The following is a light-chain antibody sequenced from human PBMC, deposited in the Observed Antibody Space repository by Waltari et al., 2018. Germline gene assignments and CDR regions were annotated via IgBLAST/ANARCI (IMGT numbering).Light chain of an antibody. Sequence: DIQMTQSPYTLSESVGHRVIITRRASQSISKWLAWYQQKPGKAPNLLIYKASTLESGVTSRFSGSGSGTDFTLTISSLQPDDFAAYYGQQYNSYSLLTFGGGTKIEIK. V-gene: IGKV1-5*03. J-gene: IGKJ4*01. CDR1: QSISKW. CDR2: KAS. CDR3: QQYNSYSLLT.